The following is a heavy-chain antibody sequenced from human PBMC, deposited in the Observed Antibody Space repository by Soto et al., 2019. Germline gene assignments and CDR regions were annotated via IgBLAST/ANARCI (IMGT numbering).Heavy chain of an antibody. CDR1: GGSIRSGDYY. CDR3: ARYCGGDCYSFDY. CDR2: IYYSGST. V-gene: IGHV4-30-4*01. J-gene: IGHJ4*02. Sequence: QVQLQESGPGLVKPSQTLSLTCTVSGGSIRSGDYYWSWIRQPPGKGLEWIGYIYYSGSTYYNPSLKSRVTISVDTSKNQFSLKLSSVTAADTAVYYCARYCGGDCYSFDYWGQGTLVTVSS. D-gene: IGHD2-21*02.